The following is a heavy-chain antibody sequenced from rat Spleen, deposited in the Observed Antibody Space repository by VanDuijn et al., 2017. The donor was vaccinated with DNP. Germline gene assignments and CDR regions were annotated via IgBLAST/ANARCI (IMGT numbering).Heavy chain of an antibody. V-gene: IGHV5-19*01. CDR2: ISATGGST. Sequence: EVQLVESGGGLVQPGRSLKLSCAASGFTFSFYGMAWVRQAPKKGLEWVASISATGGSTSYRDSVKGRFTISRNNAEGTLYLQMDSLRSADTATYYCATGTLDYWGQGTLVTVSS. J-gene: IGHJ3*01. CDR1: GFTFSFYG. CDR3: ATGTLDY.